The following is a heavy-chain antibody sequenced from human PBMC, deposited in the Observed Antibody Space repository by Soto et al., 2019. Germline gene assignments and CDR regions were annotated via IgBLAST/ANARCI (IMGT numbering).Heavy chain of an antibody. V-gene: IGHV4-39*01. CDR2: IHYSGTT. D-gene: IGHD3-10*01. J-gene: IGHJ4*02. CDR3: VGGLFDY. CDR1: GGSISRFSYY. Sequence: SDTLSLTCTVSGGSISRFSYYWGWIRQPPGKGVEWIGSIHYSGTTYYNPSLKSRVTISEDTSKNQFSLKLTAVTAADTAVYYCVGGLFDYWGQGSLVTVSS.